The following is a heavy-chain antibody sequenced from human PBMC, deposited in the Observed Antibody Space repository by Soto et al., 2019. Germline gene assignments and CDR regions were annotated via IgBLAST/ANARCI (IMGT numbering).Heavy chain of an antibody. Sequence: SQTFCVRWSVSAGSLSPSSYHVCRLRQPPGKGLEWIGSIYYSGSTYYNPSLKSRVTISVDTSKNQFSLKLSSVTAADTAVYYCARWGEMDIVVVPAAYHDALDISTQRTIVTVSS. V-gene: IGHV4-39*01. D-gene: IGHD2-2*03. CDR1: AGSLSPSSYH. J-gene: IGHJ3*02. CDR3: ARWGEMDIVVVPAAYHDALDI. CDR2: IYYSGST.